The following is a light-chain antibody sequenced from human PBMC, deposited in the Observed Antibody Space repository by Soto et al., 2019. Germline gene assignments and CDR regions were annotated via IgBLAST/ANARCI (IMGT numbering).Light chain of an antibody. CDR1: VSDVGGYNY. J-gene: IGLJ2*01. V-gene: IGLV2-8*01. Sequence: QSVLTQPPSASGSPGQSVTISCTGTVSDVGGYNYVSWYQQHPGKAPKLMIYAVSQRPSGVSDRFSGSKSGNTASLTVSGLQAEDEADYYCSSYAGRDTYVVFGGGTQLTVL. CDR3: SSYAGRDTYVV. CDR2: AVS.